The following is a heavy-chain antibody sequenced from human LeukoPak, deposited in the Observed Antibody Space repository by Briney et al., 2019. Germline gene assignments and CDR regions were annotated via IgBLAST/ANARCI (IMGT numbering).Heavy chain of an antibody. J-gene: IGHJ4*02. Sequence: PSETLSLTCTVSGGSISSYYWSWIRQPPGKGLEWIGYIYYSGSTNYNPSLKSRVTISVDTSKNQFSLKLSSVTAADTAVYYCARQKWLQLGYFDYWGQGTLVTVSS. CDR1: GGSISSYY. CDR2: IYYSGST. V-gene: IGHV4-59*01. D-gene: IGHD5-24*01. CDR3: ARQKWLQLGYFDY.